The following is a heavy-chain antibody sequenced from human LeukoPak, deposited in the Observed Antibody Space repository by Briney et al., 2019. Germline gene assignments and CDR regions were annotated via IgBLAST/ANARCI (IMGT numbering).Heavy chain of an antibody. D-gene: IGHD3-22*01. CDR3: ARDGYYYDSSGYYNWFDP. CDR1: GGSISSGSHY. CDR2: IYTSGST. J-gene: IGHJ5*02. V-gene: IGHV4-61*02. Sequence: SESLSLTCTVSGGSISSGSHYWSWIRQPAGKGLEWIGRIYTSGSTNYNPPLKSRVTISVDTSKNQFSLKLSSVTAADTAVYYCARDGYYYDSSGYYNWFDPWGQGTLVTVSS.